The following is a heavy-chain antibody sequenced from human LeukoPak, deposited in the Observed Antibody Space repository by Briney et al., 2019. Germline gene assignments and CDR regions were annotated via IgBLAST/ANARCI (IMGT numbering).Heavy chain of an antibody. CDR2: IYYSGST. Sequence: PSETLSLTCTVSGGSINSYYWSWIRQPPGKGLEWIGSIYYSGSTYYNPSLKSRVTISVDTSKNQFSLKLSSVTAADTAVYYCARDPPDYYDSSGYYSGYFDYWGQGTLVTVSS. CDR1: GGSINSYY. V-gene: IGHV4-59*12. D-gene: IGHD3-22*01. J-gene: IGHJ4*02. CDR3: ARDPPDYYDSSGYYSGYFDY.